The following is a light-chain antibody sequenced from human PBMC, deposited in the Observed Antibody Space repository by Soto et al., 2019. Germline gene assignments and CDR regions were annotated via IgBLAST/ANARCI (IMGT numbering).Light chain of an antibody. J-gene: IGKJ2*01. V-gene: IGKV4-1*01. Sequence: DIVMTQSPDSLAVSLGERATINCKSSQSVLYSSNNKNYLAWYQQKPGQPPKLLIYWASTRESGVPDRFSGSGSCTDFSLTIISRLAEDVAVYYCQQYYDPPRTFGQGTKLEIK. CDR1: QSVLYSSNNKNY. CDR2: WAS. CDR3: QQYYDPPRT.